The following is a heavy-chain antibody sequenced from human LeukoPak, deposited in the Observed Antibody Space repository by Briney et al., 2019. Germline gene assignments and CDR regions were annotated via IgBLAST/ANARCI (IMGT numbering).Heavy chain of an antibody. V-gene: IGHV3-33*01. J-gene: IGHJ4*02. CDR2: IWYDGSNK. D-gene: IGHD3-22*01. CDR3: ARERVYYYDSSGSYYFDY. Sequence: GRSLRLSCAAPGFTFSSYGMHWVRQAPGKGLEWVAVIWYDGSNKYYADSVEGRFTISRDNSKNTLYLQMNSLRAEDTAVYYCARERVYYYDSSGSYYFDYWGQGTLVTVSS. CDR1: GFTFSSYG.